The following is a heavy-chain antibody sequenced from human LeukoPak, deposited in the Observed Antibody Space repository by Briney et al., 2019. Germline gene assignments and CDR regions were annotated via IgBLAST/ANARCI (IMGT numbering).Heavy chain of an antibody. CDR1: GGSISSYY. Sequence: SETLSLTCTVSGGSISSYYWSWIRQPPGKGLEWLGYIKYNGYTNYNPSLKRRVTMSIDASKKQFSLKLSSFTAADTAVYYCARSKMLLREGFDYWGQGTLVTVSS. D-gene: IGHD3-16*01. V-gene: IGHV4-59*01. CDR3: ARSKMLLREGFDY. J-gene: IGHJ4*02. CDR2: IKYNGYT.